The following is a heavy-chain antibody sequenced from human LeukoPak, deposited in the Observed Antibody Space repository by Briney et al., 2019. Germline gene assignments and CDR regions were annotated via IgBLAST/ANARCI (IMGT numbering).Heavy chain of an antibody. V-gene: IGHV3-9*01. CDR1: GFTYDDYA. J-gene: IGHJ6*02. CDR2: ISWNSGSI. CDR3: AKDTHRSVSYGMDV. D-gene: IGHD5/OR15-5a*01. Sequence: PGGSLRLSCAASGFTYDDYAMHWVRQAPGKGLEWVSGISWNSGSIGYADSVKGRFTISRDNAKNSLYLQMNSLRAEDTALYYCAKDTHRSVSYGMDVWGQGTTVTAFS.